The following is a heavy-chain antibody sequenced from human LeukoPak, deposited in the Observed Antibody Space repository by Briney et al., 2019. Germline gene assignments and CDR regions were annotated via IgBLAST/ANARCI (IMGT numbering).Heavy chain of an antibody. Sequence: SETLSLTCTVSGDSISSYYWSWIRQPPGKGLEWIGYMYYSGSTNYNPSLKSRVTISVDTSKNQFSLKLSSVTAADTAVYYCARTGLVWPNWFDPWGQGTLVTVSS. J-gene: IGHJ5*02. CDR3: ARTGLVWPNWFDP. V-gene: IGHV4-59*08. CDR1: GDSISSYY. CDR2: MYYSGST. D-gene: IGHD6-6*01.